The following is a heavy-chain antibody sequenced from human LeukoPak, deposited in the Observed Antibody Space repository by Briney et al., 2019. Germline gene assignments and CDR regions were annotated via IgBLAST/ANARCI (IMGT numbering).Heavy chain of an antibody. J-gene: IGHJ4*02. Sequence: GGSLRLSCAASGFTFSSYAMSWVRQAPGKGLEWVSAISGSGGSTYYADSVKGRFTISRDNSKNTLYLQMNSLRAEDAAVYYCAKDLRGGGAYFDYWGQGTLVTVSS. CDR2: ISGSGGST. CDR1: GFTFSSYA. V-gene: IGHV3-23*01. CDR3: AKDLRGGGAYFDY. D-gene: IGHD3-16*01.